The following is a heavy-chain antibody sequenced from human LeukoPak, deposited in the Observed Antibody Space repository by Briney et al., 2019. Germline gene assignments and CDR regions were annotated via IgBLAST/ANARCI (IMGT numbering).Heavy chain of an antibody. D-gene: IGHD3-10*01. Sequence: GASVKVSCKASGGTFSSYAISWVRQAPGQGLEWMGGIIPIFGTANYAQKFQGRVTITADESTSTAHMELSSLRSEDTAVYYCARVPSGTGVDYWGQGTLVTVSS. J-gene: IGHJ4*02. CDR3: ARVPSGTGVDY. V-gene: IGHV1-69*13. CDR1: GGTFSSYA. CDR2: IIPIFGTA.